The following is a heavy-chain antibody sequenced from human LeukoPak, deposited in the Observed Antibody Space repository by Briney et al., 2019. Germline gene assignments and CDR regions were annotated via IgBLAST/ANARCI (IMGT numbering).Heavy chain of an antibody. CDR1: GYTFTGYY. D-gene: IGHD3-10*01. V-gene: IGHV1-2*02. CDR2: INPNSGGT. CDR3: ARVVQGSGSYYNTYYFDY. Sequence: ASVKVSCKASGYTFTGYYMHWVRQAPGQGLEWMGWINPNSGGTNYAQKFQGRVTMTRDTSISTAYMELSRLRSDDTAVYYCARVVQGSGSYYNTYYFDYWGQGTLVTVSS. J-gene: IGHJ4*02.